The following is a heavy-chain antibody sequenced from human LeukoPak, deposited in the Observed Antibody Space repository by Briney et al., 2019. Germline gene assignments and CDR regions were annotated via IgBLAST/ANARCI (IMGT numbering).Heavy chain of an antibody. V-gene: IGHV3-7*03. CDR2: IKYDGSDK. D-gene: IGHD1-7*01. J-gene: IGHJ4*02. CDR3: AATNGARGGTFDY. Sequence: GGSLRLSCAASGFTFSTYWMTWVRQTPGKGPEWVTKIKYDGSDKYYVDSVKGRFTISRDNVKNSLYLQMDSLRVEDTAVYYCAATNGARGGTFDYWGQGTPVTVSS. CDR1: GFTFSTYW.